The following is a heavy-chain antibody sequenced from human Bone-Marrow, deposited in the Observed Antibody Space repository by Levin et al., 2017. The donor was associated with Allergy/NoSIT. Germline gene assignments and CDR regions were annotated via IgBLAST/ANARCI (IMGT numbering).Heavy chain of an antibody. V-gene: IGHV3-9*01. CDR3: AKASNLRGSIAAADY. J-gene: IGHJ4*02. D-gene: IGHD6-13*01. CDR2: ISSNSGTI. CDR1: GFSLDGYA. Sequence: SLKISCAASGFSLDGYAMHWVRQAPGKGLEWVSGISSNSGTIGYADSVKGRFTISRDNAKNSLYLQMNSLRGEDSDLYYCAKASNLRGSIAAADYWGQGTLVTVSS.